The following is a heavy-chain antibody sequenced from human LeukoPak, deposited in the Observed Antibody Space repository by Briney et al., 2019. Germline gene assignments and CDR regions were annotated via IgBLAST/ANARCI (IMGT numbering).Heavy chain of an antibody. D-gene: IGHD1-26*01. CDR3: ARGPGGYPFDY. Sequence: SQTLSLTCTVSGGSISSYYWSWIRQPPGKGLEWIGEINHSGSTNYNPSLKSRVTISVDTSKNQFSLKLSSVTAADTAVYYCARGPGGYPFDYWGQGTLVTVSS. V-gene: IGHV4-34*01. J-gene: IGHJ4*02. CDR1: GGSISSYY. CDR2: INHSGST.